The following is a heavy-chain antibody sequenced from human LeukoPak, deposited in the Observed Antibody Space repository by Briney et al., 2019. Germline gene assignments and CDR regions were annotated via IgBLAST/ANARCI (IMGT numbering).Heavy chain of an antibody. D-gene: IGHD3-22*01. V-gene: IGHV4-61*01. CDR3: AREDSSGYLGY. CDR1: GGSVSSNIYY. Sequence: SETLSLTCTVSGGSVSSNIYYWNWIRQPPGKGLEWIGYINYSGSTNYNPSLKSRVTISVDTSKNQFSLKLTSLTAADTAVYYCAREDSSGYLGYWGQGTLVTVSS. J-gene: IGHJ4*02. CDR2: INYSGST.